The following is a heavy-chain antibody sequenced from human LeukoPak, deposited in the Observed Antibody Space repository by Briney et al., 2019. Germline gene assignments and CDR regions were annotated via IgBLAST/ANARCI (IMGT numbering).Heavy chain of an antibody. V-gene: IGHV3-20*04. D-gene: IGHD2-15*01. CDR2: INWNGDNT. J-gene: IGHJ4*02. CDR3: ARGGYCSGGSCFNRDY. CDR1: GFTFHDYG. Sequence: GGSLSLSCAASGFTFHDYGMTWVRPVPGKGLGWVSGINWNGDNTGYANFGKGRFIISKDNAKNSLYLQMNSLRAEDTALYYCARGGYCSGGSCFNRDYWGQGTLVTVSS.